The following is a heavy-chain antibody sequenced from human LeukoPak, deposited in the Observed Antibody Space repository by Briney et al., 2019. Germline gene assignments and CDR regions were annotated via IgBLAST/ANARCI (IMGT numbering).Heavy chain of an antibody. CDR1: GFTFNYYG. CDR3: ARDGDTSGHFSWFDS. CDR2: IWHDGSKE. Sequence: SGGSLRLSCAASGFTFNYYGMNWVRQAPGKGLEWVAGIWHDGSKEYYTDSLKGRVTISRDNSKTTMYVQISSLRAEDTAVYYCARDGDTSGHFSWFDSWGQGTLVTVSS. D-gene: IGHD3-22*01. V-gene: IGHV3-33*01. J-gene: IGHJ5*01.